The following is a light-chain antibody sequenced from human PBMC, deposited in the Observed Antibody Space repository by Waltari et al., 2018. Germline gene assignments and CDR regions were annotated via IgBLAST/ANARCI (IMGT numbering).Light chain of an antibody. CDR2: EVT. J-gene: IGLJ1*01. V-gene: IGLV2-8*01. CDR1: RSDVGGYNY. CDR3: TSYAGSNNYV. Sequence: QSALTQPPSASGSPGQSVTISCTGTRSDVGGYNYVSWYQQHPGKVPKVIIYEVTKRPSGVPDRFSDSKSGNTASLTVSGLQAEDEADYYCTSYAGSNNYVFGTGTKVTVL.